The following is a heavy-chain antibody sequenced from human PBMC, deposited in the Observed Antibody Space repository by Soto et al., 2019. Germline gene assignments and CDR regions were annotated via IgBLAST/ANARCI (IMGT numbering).Heavy chain of an antibody. CDR1: GFTFSSYA. CDR2: ISGSGGST. CDR3: ARGRQDAFDI. V-gene: IGHV3-23*01. Sequence: GESLKISCAASGFTFSSYAMSWVRQAPGKGLEWVSAISGSGGSTYYADSVKGRFTISRDNSKNTLYLQMNSLRAEDTAVYYCARGRQDAFDIWGQGTMVTVSS. J-gene: IGHJ3*02.